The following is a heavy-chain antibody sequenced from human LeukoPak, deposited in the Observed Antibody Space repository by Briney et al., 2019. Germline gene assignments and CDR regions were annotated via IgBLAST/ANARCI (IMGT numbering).Heavy chain of an antibody. CDR2: IFYSGTT. Sequence: PSETLSLTCTVSGGSISSGGYYWSWIRQHPGKGLEWIGYIFYSGTTYYNPSLKSRVTISVDTSKNQFSLKLSSVTAADTAVYYCARLPVAGTGYWGQGTLVTVSS. V-gene: IGHV4-31*03. D-gene: IGHD6-19*01. J-gene: IGHJ4*02. CDR1: GGSISSGGYY. CDR3: ARLPVAGTGY.